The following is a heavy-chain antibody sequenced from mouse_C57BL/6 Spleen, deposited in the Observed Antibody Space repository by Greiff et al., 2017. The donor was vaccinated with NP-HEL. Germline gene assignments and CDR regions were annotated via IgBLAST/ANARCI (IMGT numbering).Heavy chain of an antibody. CDR1: GFTFSDYY. V-gene: IGHV5-16*01. CDR2: INYDGSST. CDR3: ARDPGDFGYFDY. Sequence: DVHLVESEGGLVQPGSSMKLSCTASGFTFSDYYMAWVRQVPEKGLEWVANINYDGSSTYYLDSLKSRFIISRDNAKNILYLQMSSLKSEDTATYYCARDPGDFGYFDYWGQGTTLTVSS. J-gene: IGHJ2*01.